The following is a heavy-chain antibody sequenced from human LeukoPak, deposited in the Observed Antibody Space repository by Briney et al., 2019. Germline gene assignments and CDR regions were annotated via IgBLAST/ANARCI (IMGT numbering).Heavy chain of an antibody. CDR2: IYPGDSDT. CDR1: GYSFTSYW. CDR3: ARRVAYYYDSSGLFDY. V-gene: IGHV5-51*01. D-gene: IGHD3-22*01. Sequence: GESLKISCKGSGYSFTSYWIGWVRQMPGKGLEWMGIIYPGDSDTRYSPSFQGQVTISADESISTAYLQWSSLKASDTAMYYCARRVAYYYDSSGLFDYWGQGTLVTVSS. J-gene: IGHJ4*02.